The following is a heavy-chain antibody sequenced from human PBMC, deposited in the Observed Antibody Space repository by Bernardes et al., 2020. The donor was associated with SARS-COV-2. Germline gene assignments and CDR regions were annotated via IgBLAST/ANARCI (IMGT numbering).Heavy chain of an antibody. D-gene: IGHD3-22*01. V-gene: IGHV3-9*01. CDR1: GFTFDDYA. J-gene: IGHJ6*02. CDR2: ISWNSGSI. CDR3: ASTNSGSDYYGMDV. Sequence: GGSLRLSCAASGFTFDDYAMHWVRQAPGKGLEWVSGISWNSGSIGHADSVKGRFTISRDNAKNSLYLQMNSLRAEDTALYYCASTNSGSDYYGMDVWGQGTTVTVSS.